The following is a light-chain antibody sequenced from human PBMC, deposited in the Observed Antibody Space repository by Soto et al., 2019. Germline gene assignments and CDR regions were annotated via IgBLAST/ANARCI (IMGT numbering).Light chain of an antibody. CDR2: EVS. Sequence: QPALTQPPSASGSPGQSVTISCSGTSSDVGGYNYVSWHQQHPGKAPKLMIYEVSKRPSGVPDRFSGSKSGNTASLIVSGLQAEDEADYYCSSYAGSNNFVFGTGTKVTVL. CDR1: SSDVGGYNY. CDR3: SSYAGSNNFV. J-gene: IGLJ1*01. V-gene: IGLV2-8*01.